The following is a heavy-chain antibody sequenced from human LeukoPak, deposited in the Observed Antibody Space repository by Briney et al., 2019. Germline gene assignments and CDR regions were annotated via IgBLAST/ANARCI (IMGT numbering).Heavy chain of an antibody. V-gene: IGHV3-23*01. Sequence: TGGSLRLSCAASGFTFRSYSMNWVRQAPGKGLEWVSAISDSGGSTYYTDSVKGRFTISRDNSKNTLYLQMNSLRAEDTAVYYCAKGEKTRPFGGVIDYWGQGTLVTVSS. CDR3: AKGEKTRPFGGVIDY. J-gene: IGHJ4*02. CDR2: ISDSGGST. D-gene: IGHD3-16*02. CDR1: GFTFRSYS.